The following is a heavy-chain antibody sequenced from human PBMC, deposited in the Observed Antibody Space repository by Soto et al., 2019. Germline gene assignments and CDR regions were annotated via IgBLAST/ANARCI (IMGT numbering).Heavy chain of an antibody. CDR2: INGGNGNT. D-gene: IGHD4-4*01. Sequence: QVQVLQPGAEVKKPGASVKVSCKASEYTFTSYTMHWVRKTPGQRLEWMGWINGGNGNTKYSQKFQGRVTITRDTSASTAYMELSSLRSDDTAVYYCARELQGLYYFDYWGQGTLVTVSS. J-gene: IGHJ4*02. CDR3: ARELQGLYYFDY. V-gene: IGHV1-3*01. CDR1: EYTFTSYT.